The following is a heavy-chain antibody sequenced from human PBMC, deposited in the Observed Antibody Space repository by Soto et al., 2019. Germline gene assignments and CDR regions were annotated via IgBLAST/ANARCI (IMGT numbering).Heavy chain of an antibody. CDR1: GISLSNAW. V-gene: IGHV3-15*01. CDR2: IKSKTDGGTT. CDR3: TKDQVAVAGTPLLVDY. Sequence: GSLRLSCAASGISLSNAWMSWVRQAPGKGLEWVGRIKSKTDGGTTDYAAPVKGRFTISRDDSKNTLYLQMKSMKTEDTAVYYCTKDQVAVAGTPLLVDYWGQGTLVTVSS. J-gene: IGHJ4*02. D-gene: IGHD6-19*01.